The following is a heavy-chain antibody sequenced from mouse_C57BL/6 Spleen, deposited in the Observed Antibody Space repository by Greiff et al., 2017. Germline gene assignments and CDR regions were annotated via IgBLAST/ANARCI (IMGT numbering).Heavy chain of an antibody. D-gene: IGHD2-4*01. CDR3: AIYYDYDGFAY. V-gene: IGHV5-12*01. Sequence: EVMLVESGGGLVQPGGSLKLSCAASGFTFSDYYMYWVRQTPEKRLEWVAYISNGGGSTYYPDTVKGRFTISRDNAKNTLYLQMSRLKSEDTAMYYCAIYYDYDGFAYWGQGTLVTVSA. CDR1: GFTFSDYY. CDR2: ISNGGGST. J-gene: IGHJ3*01.